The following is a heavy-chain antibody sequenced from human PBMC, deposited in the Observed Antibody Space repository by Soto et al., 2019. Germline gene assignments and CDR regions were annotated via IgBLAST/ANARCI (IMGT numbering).Heavy chain of an antibody. CDR1: GFTFSSYG. CDR3: ARRALYCSGGSCYAYYFDY. V-gene: IGHV3-33*01. J-gene: IGHJ4*02. D-gene: IGHD2-15*01. CDR2: IWYDGSNK. Sequence: QVQLVESGGGVVQPGRSLRLSCAASGFTFSSYGMHWVRQAPGKGLEWVAVIWYDGSNKYYADSVKGRFTISRDNSKNSLYLQMNRLRADDTAVYYCARRALYCSGGSCYAYYFDYWGQGTLVTVCS.